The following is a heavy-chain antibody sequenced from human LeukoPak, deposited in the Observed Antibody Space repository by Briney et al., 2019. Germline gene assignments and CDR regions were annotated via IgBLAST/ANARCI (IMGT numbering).Heavy chain of an antibody. D-gene: IGHD3-22*01. CDR3: ARDGLYDSSGYYMDS. V-gene: IGHV4-59*01. CDR2: IYYSGGT. Sequence: SETLSLTCTVSGGAISSYYWSWIRQPPGKGLEWIGYIYYSGGTKYNPSLMSRVTISVDRAQSQFSLSLSSATAADTAVYYCARDGLYDSSGYYMDSWGQGTLVIVSS. CDR1: GGAISSYY. J-gene: IGHJ4*02.